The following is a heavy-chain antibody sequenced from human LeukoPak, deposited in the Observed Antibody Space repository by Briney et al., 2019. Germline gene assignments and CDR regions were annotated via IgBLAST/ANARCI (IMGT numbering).Heavy chain of an antibody. CDR2: IYYSGST. D-gene: IGHD2-2*01. Sequence: PSETLSLTCTVSGGSISSYYWSWIRQPPGKGLEWIGYIYYSGSTNYNPSLKSRVTISVDTSKNQFSLKPSSVTAADTAVYYCARGYCSSTSCYYGYNWFDPWGQGTLVTVSS. CDR1: GGSISSYY. J-gene: IGHJ5*02. V-gene: IGHV4-59*01. CDR3: ARGYCSSTSCYYGYNWFDP.